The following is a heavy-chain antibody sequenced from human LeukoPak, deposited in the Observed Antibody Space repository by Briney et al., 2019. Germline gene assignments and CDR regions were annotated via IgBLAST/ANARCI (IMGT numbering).Heavy chain of an antibody. J-gene: IGHJ5*02. V-gene: IGHV3-23*01. CDR1: GFTFSAYA. D-gene: IGHD3-3*02. CDR2: ISPSGDNM. CDR3: ARDLRHTSICNCYDWFDP. Sequence: PGGSLRLSCAASGFTFSAYAMSWVRQAPGKGPEWFSAISPSGDNMYYAESVKGRFTISRDNSKNTLYLQMSSLRVEDTATYYCARDLRHTSICNCYDWFDPWGQGTLVTVSS.